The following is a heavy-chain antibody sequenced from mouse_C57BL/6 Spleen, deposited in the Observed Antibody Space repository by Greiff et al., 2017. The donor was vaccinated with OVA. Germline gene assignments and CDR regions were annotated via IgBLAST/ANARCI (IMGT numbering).Heavy chain of an antibody. CDR2: INPYNGGT. J-gene: IGHJ4*01. CDR1: GYTFTDYY. D-gene: IGHD2-1*01. V-gene: IGHV1-19*01. Sequence: VQLQQSGPVLVKPGASVKMSCKASGYTFTDYYMNWVKQSHGKSLEWIGVINPYNGGTSYNQKFKGKATLTVDKSSSTAYMELNSLTSEDSAVYYCARGGNFYAMDYWGQGTSVTVSS. CDR3: ARGGNFYAMDY.